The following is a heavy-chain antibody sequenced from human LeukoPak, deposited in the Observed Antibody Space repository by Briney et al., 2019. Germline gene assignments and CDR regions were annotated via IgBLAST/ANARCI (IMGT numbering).Heavy chain of an antibody. V-gene: IGHV3-11*01. CDR3: ARLGFGEYYFYYYMDV. CDR2: MSNSGSII. CDR1: GSSFADHY. J-gene: IGHJ6*03. D-gene: IGHD3-10*01. Sequence: GGSLRLSCEASGSSFADHYMSWIRQAPGKGLEWVSYMSNSGSIIYYADSVKGRFTISRDNTKTFSYLQMNSLRDEDTAVYYCARLGFGEYYFYYYMDVWGKGTAVTVSS.